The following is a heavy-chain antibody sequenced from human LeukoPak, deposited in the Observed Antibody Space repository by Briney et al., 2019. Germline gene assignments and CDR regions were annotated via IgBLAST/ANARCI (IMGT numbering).Heavy chain of an antibody. J-gene: IGHJ5*02. CDR3: AREGIGLGYCSGGSCYSRRKINWFDP. Sequence: ASVKVSCKASGYIFTGYYMHWVRQAPGQGLEWMGIINPSGGSTSYAQKFQGRVTMTRDMSTSTVYMELSSLRSEDTAVYYCAREGIGLGYCSGGSCYSRRKINWFDPWGQGTLVTVSS. D-gene: IGHD2-15*01. CDR2: INPSGGST. V-gene: IGHV1-46*01. CDR1: GYIFTGYY.